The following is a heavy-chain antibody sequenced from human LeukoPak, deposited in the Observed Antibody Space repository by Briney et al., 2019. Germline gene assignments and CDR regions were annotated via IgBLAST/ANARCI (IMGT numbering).Heavy chain of an antibody. V-gene: IGHV3-15*01. CDR3: TTNHAFDI. J-gene: IGHJ3*02. Sequence: GGSLRLSCAASGFTFSDAWMNWVRQAPGKGLEWVGRITTKTAGGTTDYAAPVKGRFTISRDDSKNTLYLQMHSLKTEDTAVYYCTTNHAFDIWGQGTMVTVSS. CDR1: GFTFSDAW. CDR2: ITTKTAGGTT.